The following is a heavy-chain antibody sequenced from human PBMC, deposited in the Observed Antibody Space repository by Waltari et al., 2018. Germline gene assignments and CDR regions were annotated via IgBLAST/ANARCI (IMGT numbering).Heavy chain of an antibody. J-gene: IGHJ4*02. CDR2: IGPSGTTR. Sequence: VQLVESGGGVVQPGTSLRLSCAASGFTFSSYGMQWVRQAPGKGLEWIAYIGPSGTTRYYADSVKGRFLISRDSAKNSLYLQMTSLRVEDTAVYYCAREGVQLWVPLDYWGQGTLVTVAS. V-gene: IGHV3-48*04. CDR3: AREGVQLWVPLDY. CDR1: GFTFSSYG. D-gene: IGHD1-1*01.